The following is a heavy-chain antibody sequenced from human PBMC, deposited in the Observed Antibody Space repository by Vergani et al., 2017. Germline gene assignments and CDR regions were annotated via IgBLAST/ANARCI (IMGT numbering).Heavy chain of an antibody. CDR3: ARLLRGSSWYYYYYMDV. Sequence: QVQLVESGGGLVKPGGSLRLSCAASGFTFSDYYMSWIRQAPGQGLEWVSYISSRGSTIYYADSVKGRFTISRDNAQNSLYLQMNSLRAEDTAVYYCARLLRGSSWYYYYYMDVGGKGTTVTVSS. CDR1: GFTFSDYY. V-gene: IGHV3-11*01. CDR2: ISSRGSTI. J-gene: IGHJ6*03. D-gene: IGHD6-13*01.